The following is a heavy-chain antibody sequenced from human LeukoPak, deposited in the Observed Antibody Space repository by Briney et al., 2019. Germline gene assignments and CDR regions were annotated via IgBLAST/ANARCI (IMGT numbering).Heavy chain of an antibody. CDR1: GSTFSSYA. CDR2: IGASGDSI. CDR3: AKIPDVSDY. J-gene: IGHJ4*02. D-gene: IGHD5/OR15-5a*01. V-gene: IGHV3-23*01. Sequence: PGGSLRLSCAVSGSTFSSYAMIWVRQAPGRGLVWVSSIGASGDSIYYTDSVKGRFTISRDNSKNTLYLQMSSLRVEDTAVYYCAKIPDVSDYWGQGTLVTVSS.